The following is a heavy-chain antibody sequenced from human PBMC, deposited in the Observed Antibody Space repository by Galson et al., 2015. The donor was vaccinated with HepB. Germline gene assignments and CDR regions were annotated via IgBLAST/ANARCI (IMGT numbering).Heavy chain of an antibody. CDR3: AKFYGSGSYYNGDYYFDY. J-gene: IGHJ4*02. Sequence: SLRLSCAASGFTSSSYAMCWVRQAPGKGLEWVSAISGSGGSTYYADSVKGRFTISRDNSKNTLYLQMNSLRAEDTAVYYCAKFYGSGSYYNGDYYFDYWGQGTLVTVSS. CDR2: ISGSGGST. D-gene: IGHD3-10*01. V-gene: IGHV3-23*01. CDR1: GFTSSSYA.